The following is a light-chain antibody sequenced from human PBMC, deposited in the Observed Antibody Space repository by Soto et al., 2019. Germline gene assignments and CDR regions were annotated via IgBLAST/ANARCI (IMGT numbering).Light chain of an antibody. CDR3: QQYNNWPRT. V-gene: IGKV3-15*01. CDR2: VAS. J-gene: IGKJ1*01. CDR1: QSVNSN. Sequence: EIVMTQSPATLSVSPGERATLSCRASQSVNSNLAWYQQKPCQAPRLLIYVASTRATGIPARFSGSGSGTEFTLTISSLQSEDFAVYYCQQYNNWPRTFGQGTKVEIK.